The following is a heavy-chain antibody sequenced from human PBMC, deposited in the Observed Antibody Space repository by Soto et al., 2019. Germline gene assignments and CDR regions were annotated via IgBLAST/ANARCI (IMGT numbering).Heavy chain of an antibody. CDR1: GFTFSSYG. J-gene: IGHJ4*02. D-gene: IGHD6-13*01. CDR3: ARVRASSYQTYPFCF. CDR2: IGYDGSNK. Sequence: QVQLVESGGGVVQPGRSLRLSCAASGFTFSSYGMHWVRQAPGKGLEWVAVIGYDGSNKYYADSVKGRFTISRDNSKNTLYLQMNSLRAEETAVYYCARVRASSYQTYPFCFWGQGTLVSVSS. V-gene: IGHV3-33*01.